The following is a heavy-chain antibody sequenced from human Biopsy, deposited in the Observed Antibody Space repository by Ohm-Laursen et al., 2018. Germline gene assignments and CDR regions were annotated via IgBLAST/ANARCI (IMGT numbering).Heavy chain of an antibody. D-gene: IGHD2/OR15-2a*01. CDR2: INQSGST. V-gene: IGHV4-34*01. Sequence: TLSLTCAVNGESSSGYFWNWIRQPPGKGLEWIGEINQSGSTKYNPSLKRRATLSADSSNSQFSLRLTSVTAADTAIYYCARGTGYFKLDVWGQGTTVTVSS. J-gene: IGHJ6*02. CDR3: ARGTGYFKLDV. CDR1: GESSSGYF.